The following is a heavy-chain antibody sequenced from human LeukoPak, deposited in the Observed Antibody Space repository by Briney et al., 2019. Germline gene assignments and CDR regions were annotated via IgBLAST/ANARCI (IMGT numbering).Heavy chain of an antibody. Sequence: ASGKVSCKASGYTFTSYYMHWVRQAPGQGLEWMGIINPSGGSTSHAQKFQGGVTMTRDMSTSTVYMELSSLRSEDTAVYYCAKFPRASGSYWFDPWGQGTLVTVSS. CDR2: INPSGGST. J-gene: IGHJ5*02. V-gene: IGHV1-46*01. CDR3: AKFPRASGSYWFDP. D-gene: IGHD1-26*01. CDR1: GYTFTSYY.